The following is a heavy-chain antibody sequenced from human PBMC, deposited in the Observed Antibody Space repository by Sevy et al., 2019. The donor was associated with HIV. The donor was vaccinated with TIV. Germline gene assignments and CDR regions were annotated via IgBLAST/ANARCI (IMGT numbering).Heavy chain of an antibody. CDR2: IKSKADGGTT. D-gene: IGHD2-8*02. Sequence: GGSLRLSCAASGFTFSYAWMSWVRQAPGKGLEWVGRIKSKADGGTTDYAAPMKGRFTISRDDSKNTPYLHMTSLKTEDTAVYYCSTDPIIVLLVTDGMDVWGQGTTVTVSS. J-gene: IGHJ6*02. CDR3: STDPIIVLLVTDGMDV. V-gene: IGHV3-15*01. CDR1: GFTFSYAW.